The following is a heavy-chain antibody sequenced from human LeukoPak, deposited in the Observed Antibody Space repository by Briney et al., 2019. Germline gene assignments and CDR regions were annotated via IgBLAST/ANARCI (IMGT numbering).Heavy chain of an antibody. Sequence: PSETLSLTCTVSGGSISSSSYYWGWIRQPPGTGLEWIGSIYYSGSTYYNPSLKSRVTISVDTSKNQFSLKLSSVTAADTAVYYCARRRYSGYQSARAWFDPWGQGTLVTVSS. CDR2: IYYSGST. J-gene: IGHJ5*02. D-gene: IGHD5-12*01. V-gene: IGHV4-39*01. CDR3: ARRRYSGYQSARAWFDP. CDR1: GGSISSSSYY.